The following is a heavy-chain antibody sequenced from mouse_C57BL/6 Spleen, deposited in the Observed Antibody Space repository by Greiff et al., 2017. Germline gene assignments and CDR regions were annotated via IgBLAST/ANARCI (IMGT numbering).Heavy chain of an antibody. V-gene: IGHV1-69*01. CDR3: ARSGGSSLFDY. D-gene: IGHD1-1*01. Sequence: QVQLQQPGAELVMPGASVKLSCKASGYTFTSYWMHWVKQRPGQGLEWIGEIDPSASYTNYNQKFKGKSTLTVDKSSSTAYMQLSSLTSEDSAVYYCARSGGSSLFDYWGQGTTLTVSS. CDR2: IDPSASYT. CDR1: GYTFTSYW. J-gene: IGHJ2*01.